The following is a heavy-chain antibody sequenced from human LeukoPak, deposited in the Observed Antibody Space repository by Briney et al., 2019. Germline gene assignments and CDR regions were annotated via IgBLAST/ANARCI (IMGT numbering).Heavy chain of an antibody. Sequence: GGSLRLSCAASGFTFSSYGMHWVRQAPGRGLEWVAVIWYDGSNKYYADSVKGRFTISRDNSKNTLYLQMNSLRAEDTAVYYCARDRARGSYGDFPVDYWGQGTLVTVSS. J-gene: IGHJ4*02. V-gene: IGHV3-33*01. CDR1: GFTFSSYG. CDR2: IWYDGSNK. CDR3: ARDRARGSYGDFPVDY. D-gene: IGHD4-17*01.